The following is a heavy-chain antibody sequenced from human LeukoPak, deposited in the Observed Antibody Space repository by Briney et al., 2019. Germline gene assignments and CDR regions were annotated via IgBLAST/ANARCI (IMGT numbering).Heavy chain of an antibody. V-gene: IGHV3-30*02. CDR2: IRYDGSNK. D-gene: IGHD2-2*01. CDR1: GFTFSSYG. J-gene: IGHJ4*02. Sequence: GRSLRLSCAASGFTFSSYGMHWVRQAPGKGLEWVAFIRYDGSNKYYADSVKGRFTISRDNSKNTLYLQMNSLRAEDTAVYYCAKDESVVVPAAKGDFDYWGQGTLVTVSS. CDR3: AKDESVVVPAAKGDFDY.